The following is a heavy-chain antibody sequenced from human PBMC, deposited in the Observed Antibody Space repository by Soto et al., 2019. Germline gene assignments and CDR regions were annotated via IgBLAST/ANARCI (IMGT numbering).Heavy chain of an antibody. V-gene: IGHV5-51*01. CDR1: GYSFTSYW. J-gene: IGHJ6*02. Sequence: GESLKISCKGSGYSFTSYWIGWVRQMPGKGLEWMGIIYPGDSDTRYSPSFQGQVTISADKSISTAYLQWSSLKASDTAMYYCARHPEDIRQNYYYYGMDVWGQGTTVTVSS. CDR2: IYPGDSDT. D-gene: IGHD2-15*01. CDR3: ARHPEDIRQNYYYYGMDV.